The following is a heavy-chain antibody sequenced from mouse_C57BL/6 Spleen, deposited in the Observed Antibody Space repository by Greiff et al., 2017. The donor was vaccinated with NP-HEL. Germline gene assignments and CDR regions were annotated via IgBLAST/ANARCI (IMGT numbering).Heavy chain of an antibody. J-gene: IGHJ2*01. V-gene: IGHV14-2*01. CDR3: ARALPGGGFDY. CDR2: IDPEDGET. Sequence: EVKLQESGAELVKPGASVKLSCTASGFNIKDYYMHWVKQRTEQGLEWIGRIDPEDGETKYAPTFQGKATITADTSSNTAYLQLSSLTSEDTAVYYCARALPGGGFDYWGQGTTLTVSS. D-gene: IGHD4-1*01. CDR1: GFNIKDYY.